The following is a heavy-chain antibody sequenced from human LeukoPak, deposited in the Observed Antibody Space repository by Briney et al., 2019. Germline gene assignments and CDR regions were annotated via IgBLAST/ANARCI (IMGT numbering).Heavy chain of an antibody. Sequence: GGSLRLSCAASGFTFDDYAMHWVRQAPGKGLEWVSGISWNSGSIGYADSVKGRFTISRDNAKNSLYLQMNSLRAEDTAVYYCARESLLGRIDYWGQGTLVTVSS. CDR2: ISWNSGSI. V-gene: IGHV3-9*01. D-gene: IGHD1-1*01. CDR3: ARESLLGRIDY. CDR1: GFTFDDYA. J-gene: IGHJ4*02.